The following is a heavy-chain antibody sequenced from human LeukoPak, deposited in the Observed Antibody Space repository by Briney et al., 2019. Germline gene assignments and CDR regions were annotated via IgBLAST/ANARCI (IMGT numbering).Heavy chain of an antibody. CDR3: ARKGLRPLEWLSEYFFDY. V-gene: IGHV4-34*11. CDR1: GGSFSGYY. Sequence: SETLSLTCAVYGGSFSGYYWSWIRQPPGKGLEWIGYIFYSGSTNYNPSLESRVTISVDTSKNQFTLKVRSVTAADTGVYFCARKGLRPLEWLSEYFFDYWGQGTLVSVAS. CDR2: IFYSGST. J-gene: IGHJ4*02. D-gene: IGHD3-3*01.